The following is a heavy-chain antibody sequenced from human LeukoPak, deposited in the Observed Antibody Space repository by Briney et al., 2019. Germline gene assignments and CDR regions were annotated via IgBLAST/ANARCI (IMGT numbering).Heavy chain of an antibody. CDR3: ARGVDGGYDYYYYYYMDV. V-gene: IGHV1-69*06. Sequence: ASVKVSCKASGGTFSSYAISWVRQAPGQGLEWMGGIIPIFGTANYAQKFQGRVTITADKSTSTAYMELSSLRSEDTAVYYCARGVDGGYDYYYYYYMDVWGKGTTVTVSS. CDR2: IIPIFGTA. CDR1: GGTFSSYA. D-gene: IGHD5-12*01. J-gene: IGHJ6*03.